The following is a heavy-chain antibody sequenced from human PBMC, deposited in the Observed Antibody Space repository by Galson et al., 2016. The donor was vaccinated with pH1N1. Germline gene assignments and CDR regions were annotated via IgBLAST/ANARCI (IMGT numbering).Heavy chain of an antibody. CDR2: IKENGSEK. Sequence: SLRLSCAASGFTFRHYWMSWVRQAPGKGLEWVANIKENGSEKYYLDSVKGRFTISRDNAKHSVSLQLDSLRAEDTAVYYCAGHLFSASESPFEYWGQGALVTVSS. CDR3: AGHLFSASESPFEY. CDR1: GFTFRHYW. J-gene: IGHJ4*02. D-gene: IGHD3-16*01. V-gene: IGHV3-7*01.